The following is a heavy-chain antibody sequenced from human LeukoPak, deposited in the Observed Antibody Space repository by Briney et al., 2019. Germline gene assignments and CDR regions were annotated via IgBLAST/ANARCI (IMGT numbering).Heavy chain of an antibody. CDR3: ARDRGRGGMILNWFDP. CDR2: INPNSGGT. Sequence: ASVKVSCKASGYTFTGYYMHWVRRAPGQGLEWMGWINPNSGGTNYAQKFQGWVTMTRDTSISTAYMELSRLRSDDTAVYYCARDRGRGGMILNWFDPWGQGTLVTVSS. V-gene: IGHV1-2*04. D-gene: IGHD3-10*01. CDR1: GYTFTGYY. J-gene: IGHJ5*02.